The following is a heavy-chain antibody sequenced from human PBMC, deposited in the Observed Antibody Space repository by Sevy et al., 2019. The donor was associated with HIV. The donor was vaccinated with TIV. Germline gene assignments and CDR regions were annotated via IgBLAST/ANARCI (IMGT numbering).Heavy chain of an antibody. CDR1: GFTFSNVW. CDR3: TTGGSLFQH. J-gene: IGHJ1*01. Sequence: GGSLRLSCAASGFTFSNVWMSWVRQAPGKGLEWVGHFKSKSDGGTTEYAAPVGGRFTISRDDSKNTLYLQMNSLKTEDTAVYYCTTGGSLFQHWGQGTLVTVSS. CDR2: FKSKSDGGTT. V-gene: IGHV3-15*01. D-gene: IGHD3-16*01.